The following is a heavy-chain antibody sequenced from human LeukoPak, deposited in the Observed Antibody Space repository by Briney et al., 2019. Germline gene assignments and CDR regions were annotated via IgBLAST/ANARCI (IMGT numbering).Heavy chain of an antibody. CDR3: AKVSIQTYFDY. V-gene: IGHV3-30*18. J-gene: IGHJ4*02. Sequence: GRSLRLSCAASGFTFSSYGIHWVRQAPGKGLEWVAVISYDGSNKYYADSVKGRFTISRDNSKNTLYLQMNSLRAEDTAVYYCAKVSIQTYFDYWGRGTLVTVSS. CDR2: ISYDGSNK. D-gene: IGHD1-1*01. CDR1: GFTFSSYG.